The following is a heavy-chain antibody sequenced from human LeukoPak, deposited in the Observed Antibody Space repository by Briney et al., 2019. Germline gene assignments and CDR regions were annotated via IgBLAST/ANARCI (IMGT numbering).Heavy chain of an antibody. V-gene: IGHV4-34*01. Sequence: PSETLSLTCAVYGGSLSGYYWSWIRQPPGKGLEWIGEINHSGSTNYNPSLKSRVTISVDTSKNQFSLKLSSVTAADTAVYYCARASARGFDYYYYMDVWGKGTTVTVSS. D-gene: IGHD3-3*01. CDR2: INHSGST. CDR1: GGSLSGYY. CDR3: ARASARGFDYYYYMDV. J-gene: IGHJ6*03.